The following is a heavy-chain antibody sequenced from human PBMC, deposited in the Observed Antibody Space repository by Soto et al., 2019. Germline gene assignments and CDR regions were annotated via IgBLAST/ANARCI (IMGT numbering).Heavy chain of an antibody. V-gene: IGHV1-18*01. J-gene: IGHJ6*02. Sequence: ASVKVSCKASGYTFTSYGISWVRQAPGQGLEWMGWISAYNGNTNYAQKLQGRVTMTTDTSTSTAYMELRSLRSDDTAVYYCARDRKAVAGTGYYYYYGMDVWGQGTTVTVSS. D-gene: IGHD6-19*01. CDR2: ISAYNGNT. CDR1: GYTFTSYG. CDR3: ARDRKAVAGTGYYYYYGMDV.